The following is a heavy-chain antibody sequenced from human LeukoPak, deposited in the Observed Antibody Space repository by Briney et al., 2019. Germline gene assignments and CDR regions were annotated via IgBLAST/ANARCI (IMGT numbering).Heavy chain of an antibody. D-gene: IGHD3-10*01. CDR2: IYTSGST. CDR3: ASGLLWFGGKYYFDY. CDR1: GGSISSGSYY. V-gene: IGHV4-61*02. J-gene: IGHJ4*02. Sequence: SETLSLTCTVSGGSISSGSYYWSWIRQPAGKGLEWIGRIYTSGSTNYNPSLKSRVTISVDTSKNQFFLKLSSVTAADTAVYYCASGLLWFGGKYYFDYWGQGTLVTVSS.